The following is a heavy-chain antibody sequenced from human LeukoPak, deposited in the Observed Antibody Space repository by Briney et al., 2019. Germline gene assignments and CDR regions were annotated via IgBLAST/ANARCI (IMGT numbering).Heavy chain of an antibody. D-gene: IGHD3-10*01. J-gene: IGHJ4*02. V-gene: IGHV3-23*01. CDR3: AKDEMDYYGSGSNFDY. CDR2: ISGSGGSI. CDR1: GFTFSSYA. Sequence: GGSLRLSCAASGFTFSSYAMSWVRQAPGKGLEWVSAISGSGGSIYYADSVKGRFTISRDNSKNTLYLQMNSLRAEDTAVYYCAKDEMDYYGSGSNFDYWGQGALVTVSS.